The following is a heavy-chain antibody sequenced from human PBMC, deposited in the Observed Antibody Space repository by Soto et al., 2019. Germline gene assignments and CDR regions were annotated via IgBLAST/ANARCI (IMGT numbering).Heavy chain of an antibody. CDR3: AKDRLAGNFDY. V-gene: IGHV3-23*01. J-gene: IGHJ4*02. CDR1: GFTFNNYA. Sequence: GGSLRLSCAASGFTFNNYAMNWVRQAPGKGLEWVATISATGGSTYYADSVKGRFTISRDNSKNTLYLQMNGLRVEDTAVYYCAKDRLAGNFDYWGQGTQVAVSS. CDR2: ISATGGST.